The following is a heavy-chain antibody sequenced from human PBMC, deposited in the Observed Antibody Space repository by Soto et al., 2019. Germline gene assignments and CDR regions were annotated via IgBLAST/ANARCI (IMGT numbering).Heavy chain of an antibody. CDR1: GGTFSSYA. CDR3: ARGRDGDSTGGYFDY. Sequence: WASVKVSCKASGGTFSSYAISWVRQAPGQGLEWMGGIIPIFGTANYAQKFQGRVTITADESTSTAYMELSSLRSEDTAVYYCARGRDGDSTGGYFDYWGQGTLVTVSS. J-gene: IGHJ4*02. D-gene: IGHD4-17*01. V-gene: IGHV1-69*13. CDR2: IIPIFGTA.